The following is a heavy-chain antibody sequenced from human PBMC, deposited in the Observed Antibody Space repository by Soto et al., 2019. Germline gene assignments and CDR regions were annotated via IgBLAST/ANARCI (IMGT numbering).Heavy chain of an antibody. D-gene: IGHD2-15*01. J-gene: IGHJ6*02. Sequence: GGSLRLSCAASGFTFSSYSMNWVRQAPGKGLEWVSYISSSSSTIYYADSVKGRFTISRDNAKNSLYLQMNSLRDEDTAVYYCARDIHLSLHGPYYYYYGMDVWGQGTTVTVSS. V-gene: IGHV3-48*02. CDR3: ARDIHLSLHGPYYYYYGMDV. CDR1: GFTFSSYS. CDR2: ISSSSSTI.